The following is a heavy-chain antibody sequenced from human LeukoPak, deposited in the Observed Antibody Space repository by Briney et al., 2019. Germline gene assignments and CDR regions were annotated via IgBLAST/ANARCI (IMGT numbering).Heavy chain of an antibody. Sequence: ASVKVSCKASGYTFTSYYMHWVRQAPGQGLEWMGIINPSGGSTSYAQKFQGRVTMTRDTSTSTVYMELNSLRAEDTAVYYCANGLQGYCSSTSCSNFDYWGQGTLVTVSS. CDR2: INPSGGST. D-gene: IGHD2-2*01. CDR3: ANGLQGYCSSTSCSNFDY. CDR1: GYTFTSYY. V-gene: IGHV1-46*01. J-gene: IGHJ4*02.